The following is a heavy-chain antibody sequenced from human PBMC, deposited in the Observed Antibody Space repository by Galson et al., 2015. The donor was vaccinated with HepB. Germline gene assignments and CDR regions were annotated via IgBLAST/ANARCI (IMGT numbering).Heavy chain of an antibody. J-gene: IGHJ4*02. CDR1: GFTFGDYA. D-gene: IGHD1-26*01. CDR3: TQVNSMGATSSDY. Sequence: SLRLSCAASGFTFGDYAMSWFRQAPGKGLEWVGFIRSKAYGGTTEYAASVKGRFTISRDDSKSIAYLQMNSLKTEDTAVYYCTQVNSMGATSSDYWGQGTLVTVSS. V-gene: IGHV3-49*03. CDR2: IRSKAYGGTT.